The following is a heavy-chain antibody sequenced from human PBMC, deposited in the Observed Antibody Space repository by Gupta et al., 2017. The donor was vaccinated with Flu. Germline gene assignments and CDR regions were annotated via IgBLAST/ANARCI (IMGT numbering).Heavy chain of an antibody. Sequence: QVQLQQWGAGLLKPSETLSLTCAVYGGSFSGYYWSWIRQPPGKGLEWIGEINHSGSTNYNPSLKSRVTISVDTSKNQFSLKLSSVTAADTAVYYCASRKYSNYAYYYYGMDVWGQGTTVTVSS. CDR2: INHSGST. D-gene: IGHD4-4*01. CDR3: ASRKYSNYAYYYYGMDV. CDR1: GGSFSGYY. V-gene: IGHV4-34*01. J-gene: IGHJ6*02.